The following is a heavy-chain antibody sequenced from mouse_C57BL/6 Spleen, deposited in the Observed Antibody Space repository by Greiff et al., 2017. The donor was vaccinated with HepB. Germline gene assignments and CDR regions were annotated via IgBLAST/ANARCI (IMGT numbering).Heavy chain of an antibody. V-gene: IGHV7-3*01. D-gene: IGHD1-1*01. CDR2: IRNKANGYTT. J-gene: IGHJ4*01. Sequence: EVKVVESGGGLVQPGGSLSLSCAASGFTFTDYYMSWVRQPPGKALEWLGFIRNKANGYTTEYSASVKGRFTISRDNSQSILYLQMNALRAEDSATYYCARYKGYYGYAMDYWGQGTSVTVSS. CDR3: ARYKGYYGYAMDY. CDR1: GFTFTDYY.